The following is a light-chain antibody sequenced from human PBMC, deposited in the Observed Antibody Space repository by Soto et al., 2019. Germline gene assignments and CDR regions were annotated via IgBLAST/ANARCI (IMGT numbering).Light chain of an antibody. V-gene: IGKV3-15*01. CDR3: QQYKDWRT. Sequence: EIVMTQSPATLSVSPGERATLSCRASQSVSSSLAWYQHKPGQAPRLLIYGASTRATGIPARSSGSGSGTEFNLTVSSLQSDESAVYYCQQYKDWRTFGQGTKLEI. CDR1: QSVSSS. J-gene: IGKJ2*01. CDR2: GAS.